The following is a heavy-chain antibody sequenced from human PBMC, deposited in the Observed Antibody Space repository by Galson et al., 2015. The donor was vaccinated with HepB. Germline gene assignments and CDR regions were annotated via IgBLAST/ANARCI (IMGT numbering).Heavy chain of an antibody. CDR3: ARDPRLGRSGRYSPAGSFDY. V-gene: IGHV1-46*01. CDR2: INPSGGST. J-gene: IGHJ4*02. D-gene: IGHD6-19*01. CDR1: GYTFTSYY. Sequence: SVKVSCKASGYTFTSYYMHWVRQAPGQGLEWMGIINPSGGSTSYAQKFQGRVTMTTDTSTSTAYMELRSLRSDDTAVYYCARDPRLGRSGRYSPAGSFDYWGQGSLVTVSS.